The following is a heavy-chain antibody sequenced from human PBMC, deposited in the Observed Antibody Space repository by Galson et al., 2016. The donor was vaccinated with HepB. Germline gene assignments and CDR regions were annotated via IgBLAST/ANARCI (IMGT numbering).Heavy chain of an antibody. CDR1: GFSITIDA. D-gene: IGHD3-10*01. J-gene: IGHJ4*02. CDR2: ISGSGVVI. Sequence: SLRLSCAASGFSITIDAMSWVRQAPGKGLEWVSGISGSGVVIYYADSVKGRFTISRDNSKNMLYLQMNSLRGDETARYRCAKGGPGSGSFWAGNWGQGILVTASS. CDR3: AKGGPGSGSFWAGN. V-gene: IGHV3-23*01.